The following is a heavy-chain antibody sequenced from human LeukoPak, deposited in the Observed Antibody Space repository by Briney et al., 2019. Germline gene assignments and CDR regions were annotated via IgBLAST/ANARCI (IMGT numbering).Heavy chain of an antibody. CDR1: GFTFSSYW. V-gene: IGHV3-7*04. Sequence: GGSLRLSCAASGFTFSSYWMSWVRQAPGKGLEWVANINQDGSEKYYVDSVKGRFTISRDNAKNSLYLQMNSLRAEDTAVYYCARAPYYDSSGYQQDYGMDVWGQGTTVTVSS. CDR3: ARAPYYDSSGYQQDYGMDV. CDR2: INQDGSEK. J-gene: IGHJ6*02. D-gene: IGHD3-22*01.